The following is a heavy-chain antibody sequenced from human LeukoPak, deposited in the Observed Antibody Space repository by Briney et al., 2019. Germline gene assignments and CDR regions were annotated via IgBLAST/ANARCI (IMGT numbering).Heavy chain of an antibody. Sequence: SVKVSCKASGGTFSSYAISWVRQAPGQGLEWMGGIIPIFGTANYAQKFQGSVTITTDESTSTAYMELSSLRSEDTAVYYCARGYGSGSPIDYWGQGTLVTVSS. CDR1: GGTFSSYA. CDR3: ARGYGSGSPIDY. D-gene: IGHD3-10*01. CDR2: IIPIFGTA. J-gene: IGHJ4*02. V-gene: IGHV1-69*05.